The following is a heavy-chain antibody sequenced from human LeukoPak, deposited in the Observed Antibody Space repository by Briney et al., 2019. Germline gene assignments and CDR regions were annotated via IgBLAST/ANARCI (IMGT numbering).Heavy chain of an antibody. CDR2: MNPNSGNT. V-gene: IGHV1-8*01. Sequence: ASVKVSCKASGYTFTSYDINWVRRATGQGLEWMGWMNPNSGNTGYAQKFQGRVTMTRNTSISTAYMELSSLRSEDTAVYYCARGVLEDLSAGPEYYFDYWGQGTLVTVSS. J-gene: IGHJ4*02. CDR1: GYTFTSYD. CDR3: ARGVLEDLSAGPEYYFDY. D-gene: IGHD2/OR15-2a*01.